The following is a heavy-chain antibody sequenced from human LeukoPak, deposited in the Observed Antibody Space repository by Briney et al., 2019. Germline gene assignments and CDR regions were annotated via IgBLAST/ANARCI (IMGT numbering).Heavy chain of an antibody. CDR3: ARDWFHAIDY. Sequence: GGSLRLSCAGSGFTFRNYEMSWVRQAPGKGLEWVSHISRDGSTVYYRDSVKDRFTISRDNVKNSLYLQMNSLRAEDTAVYYCARDWFHAIDYWGQGTLVTVSS. V-gene: IGHV3-48*03. D-gene: IGHD2/OR15-2a*01. CDR1: GFTFRNYE. J-gene: IGHJ4*02. CDR2: ISRDGSTV.